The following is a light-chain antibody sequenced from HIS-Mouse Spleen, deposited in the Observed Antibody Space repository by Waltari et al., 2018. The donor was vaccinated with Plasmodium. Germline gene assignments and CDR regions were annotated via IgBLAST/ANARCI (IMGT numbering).Light chain of an antibody. V-gene: IGKV3-20*01. CDR2: GAS. J-gene: IGKJ4*01. CDR1: QSVSSSY. Sequence: EIVLTQSPGTLSLSPGERATLSCRASQSVSSSYVAWYPQQPGQAPRLLIYGASSRATVIPDRFSSSGSGTDFTLTISRLEPEDFAVYYCQQYGSSPLTFGGGTKVEIK. CDR3: QQYGSSPLT.